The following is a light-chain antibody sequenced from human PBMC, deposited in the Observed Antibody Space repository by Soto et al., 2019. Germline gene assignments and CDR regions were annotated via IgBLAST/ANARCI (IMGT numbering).Light chain of an antibody. J-gene: IGLJ1*01. V-gene: IGLV1-40*01. CDR3: QSYDSSLSGYV. CDR1: NSNIGAGYD. Sequence: QPVLTQPPSVSGAPGQRVTISCTGSNSNIGAGYDVHWYQQLPGTAPKLLIYGNSNRPSGVPDRFSDSKSATSASLAITGLQAEDEADYYCQSYDSSLSGYVFGTGTKVTVL. CDR2: GNS.